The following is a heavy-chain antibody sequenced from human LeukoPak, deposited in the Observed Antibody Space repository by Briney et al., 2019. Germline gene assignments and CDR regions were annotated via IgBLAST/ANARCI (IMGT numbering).Heavy chain of an antibody. CDR1: GFTFSSYA. V-gene: IGHV4-38-2*01. D-gene: IGHD3-22*01. J-gene: IGHJ4*02. Sequence: GSLRLSCAASGFTFSSYAMSWVRQAPGKGLEWIGSIYYSGSTYYNPSLKSRVTMSMYTSRNRFSLMLSSATAADTAVYYCARTTSTYYYDSSSYNQRHHFDYWGRGTLVTVSS. CDR2: IYYSGST. CDR3: ARTTSTYYYDSSSYNQRHHFDY.